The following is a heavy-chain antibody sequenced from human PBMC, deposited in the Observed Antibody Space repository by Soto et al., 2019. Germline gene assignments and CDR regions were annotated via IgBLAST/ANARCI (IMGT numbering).Heavy chain of an antibody. V-gene: IGHV4-59*08. D-gene: IGHD5-18*01. CDR1: GGSISSFY. J-gene: IGHJ4*02. CDR2: IYYSGIT. Sequence: SETLSLTCTVSGGSISSFYWSWIRQPPGKGLEWIGYIYYSGITNYNPSLKSRVTISVDTSKNQFSLKLSSVTAADTAVYYCARHRYSYGVYYFDYWGQGTLVTVSS. CDR3: ARHRYSYGVYYFDY.